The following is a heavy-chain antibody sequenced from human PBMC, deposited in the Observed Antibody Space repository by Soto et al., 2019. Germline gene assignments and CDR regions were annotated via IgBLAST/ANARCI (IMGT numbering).Heavy chain of an antibody. CDR2: ISGSGTTI. Sequence: PRGSLRLSCAASGFPFSVYEMNWVRHAPGKGLEWISYISGSGTTIYYADSVKGRFTISIDNAKKSLYLQMNSLRAEDTAVYYCAREVTVFGVIIPTPMDVWGQGTTVTVS. D-gene: IGHD3-3*01. CDR3: AREVTVFGVIIPTPMDV. CDR1: GFPFSVYE. J-gene: IGHJ6*02. V-gene: IGHV3-48*03.